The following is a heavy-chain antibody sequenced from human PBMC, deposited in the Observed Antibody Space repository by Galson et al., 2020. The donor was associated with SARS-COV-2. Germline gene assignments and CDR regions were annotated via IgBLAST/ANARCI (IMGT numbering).Heavy chain of an antibody. CDR1: GFSISSGYY. CDR3: ARQRQPAVYTIDY. CDR2: MYYTGTT. D-gene: IGHD6-19*01. J-gene: IGHJ4*02. V-gene: IGHV4-38-2*01. Sequence: SETLSLTCGVSGFSISSGYYWGWVRQAPGKGLAWIGYMYYTGTTYQNTSLKRRVTISVDTSKNPFSLKLTSVTAADTAVYYCARQRQPAVYTIDYWGQGTLVTVSS.